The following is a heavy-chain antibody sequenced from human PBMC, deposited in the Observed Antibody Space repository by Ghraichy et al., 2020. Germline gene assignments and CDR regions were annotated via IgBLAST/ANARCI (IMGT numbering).Heavy chain of an antibody. D-gene: IGHD1-20*01. CDR1: GGTFSSYA. J-gene: IGHJ4*02. CDR3: ARDREYNWKVFDY. Sequence: SVKVSCKASGGTFSSYAISWVRQAPGQGLEWMGRIIPILGIANYAQKFQGRVTIIADKSTSTAYMELSSLRSEDTAVYYCARDREYNWKVFDYWGQGTLVTVSS. CDR2: IIPILGIA. V-gene: IGHV1-69*04.